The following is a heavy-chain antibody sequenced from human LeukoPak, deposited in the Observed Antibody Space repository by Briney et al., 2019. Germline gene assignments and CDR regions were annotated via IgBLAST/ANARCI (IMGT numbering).Heavy chain of an antibody. CDR2: IYYSGST. CDR1: GGSISSSSYY. Sequence: SETLSLTCTVSGGSISSSSYYWGWIRQPPGKGLEWIGSIYYSGSTYYNPSLKSRVTISVDTSKNQFSLKLSSVTAADTAVYYCARDAGYHIAAHSSGFDPWGQGTLVTVSS. CDR3: ARDAGYHIAAHSSGFDP. D-gene: IGHD6-6*01. V-gene: IGHV4-39*07. J-gene: IGHJ5*02.